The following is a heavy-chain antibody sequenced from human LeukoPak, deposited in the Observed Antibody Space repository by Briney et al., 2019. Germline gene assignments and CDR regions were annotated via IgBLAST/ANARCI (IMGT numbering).Heavy chain of an antibody. Sequence: PGGSLRLSCTVSGFTVSSNSMSWVRQAPGKGLEWVSVISGSGGSTSYANSVKGRFTISRDNAKNTLYLQMNSLRPEDTAVYYCARGAYYNILTGYRGRILGFDYWGQGTLVTVSS. V-gene: IGHV3-53*05. J-gene: IGHJ4*02. CDR3: ARGAYYNILTGYRGRILGFDY. CDR2: ISGSGGST. CDR1: GFTVSSNS. D-gene: IGHD3-9*01.